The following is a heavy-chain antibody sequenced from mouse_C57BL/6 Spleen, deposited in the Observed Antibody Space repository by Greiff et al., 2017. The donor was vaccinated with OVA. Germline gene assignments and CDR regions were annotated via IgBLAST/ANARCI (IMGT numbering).Heavy chain of an antibody. CDR1: GFTFSDYG. V-gene: IGHV5-17*01. CDR3: ARDYGSSARYFDV. CDR2: ISSGSSTI. D-gene: IGHD1-1*01. Sequence: EVKLVESGGGLVKPGGSLKLSCAASGFTFSDYGMHWVRQAPEKGLEWVAYISSGSSTIYYADTVKGRFTISRDNAKNTLFLQMTSLRSEDTAMYYCARDYGSSARYFDVWGTGTTVTVSS. J-gene: IGHJ1*03.